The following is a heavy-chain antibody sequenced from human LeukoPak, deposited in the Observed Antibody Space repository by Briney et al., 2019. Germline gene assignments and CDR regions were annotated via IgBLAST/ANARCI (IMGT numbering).Heavy chain of an antibody. D-gene: IGHD3-22*01. V-gene: IGHV4-38-2*02. CDR2: IYYSGNS. CDR3: SRLQGWLLGYFDY. CDR1: GYSISSGYY. J-gene: IGHJ4*02. Sequence: SETLSLTCTVSGYSISSGYYWGWIRQPPGKGLEWIGSIYYSGNSYLNPSLKSRVTISVDTSKSQFSLILSSVTAADTAVYYCSRLQGWLLGYFDYWDQGTLVTVSS.